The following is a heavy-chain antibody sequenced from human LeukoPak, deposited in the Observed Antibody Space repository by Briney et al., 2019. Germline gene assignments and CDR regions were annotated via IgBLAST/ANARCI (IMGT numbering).Heavy chain of an antibody. D-gene: IGHD6-13*01. V-gene: IGHV4-39*07. CDR3: ARHSRDVRSSSWYRGFDP. Sequence: SETLSLTCTGSGGSISSNGYYWAWFRQPPGKGLEWIGSIYYSGGTYYNPSLKSRVTISTDTSKNQFSLKLRSVTAADTAVYYCARHSRDVRSSSWYRGFDPWGQGTLVTVSS. CDR2: IYYSGGT. CDR1: GGSISSNGYY. J-gene: IGHJ5*02.